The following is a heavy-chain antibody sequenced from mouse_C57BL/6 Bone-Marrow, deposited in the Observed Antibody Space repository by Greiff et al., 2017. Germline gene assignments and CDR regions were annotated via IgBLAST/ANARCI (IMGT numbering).Heavy chain of an antibody. CDR1: GYTFTSYG. D-gene: IGHD1-1*01. CDR2: IYPRSGDT. V-gene: IGHV1-81*01. J-gene: IGHJ3*01. CDR3: ARSGYDGSSYEFAY. Sequence: QVQLQQSGAELARPGASVKLSCKASGYTFTSYGISWVKQRTGQGLEWIGEIYPRSGDTYYNEKFKGKATLTADKSSSTAYMELHSLTSEDSAVYCCARSGYDGSSYEFAYWGQGTLVTVSA.